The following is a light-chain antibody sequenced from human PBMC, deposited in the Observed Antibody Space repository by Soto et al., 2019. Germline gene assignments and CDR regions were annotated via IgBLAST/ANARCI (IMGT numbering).Light chain of an antibody. CDR1: QSLTST. CDR3: QQFSKNNWRLYT. V-gene: IGKV3-15*01. J-gene: IGKJ2*01. CDR2: GAS. Sequence: EIVMTQSPATLSVSPGDRVTLSCRASQSLTSTLAWYQQKPGQAPRLLIYGASARAAGASVRFSVGGCGTDFTLTISSLQAVDFAVYYCQQFSKNNWRLYTFGQGNKLELK.